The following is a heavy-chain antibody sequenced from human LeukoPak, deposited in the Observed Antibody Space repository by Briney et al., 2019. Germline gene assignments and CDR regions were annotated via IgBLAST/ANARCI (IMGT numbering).Heavy chain of an antibody. CDR1: GGSISSSDYY. Sequence: PSETLSLTCTVSGGSISSSDYYWGWIRHPPGKGLEWIGIINYSADTHDNPSLKSRLTLSADTSRNQFSLRLSAITAADTAVYYCARLIRTTGNYHFDYWGQGTLVTVSS. CDR2: INYSADT. D-gene: IGHD3-16*01. J-gene: IGHJ4*02. V-gene: IGHV4-39*07. CDR3: ARLIRTTGNYHFDY.